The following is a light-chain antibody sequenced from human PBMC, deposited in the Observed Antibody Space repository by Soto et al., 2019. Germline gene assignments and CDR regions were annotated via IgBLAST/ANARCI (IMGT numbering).Light chain of an antibody. J-gene: IGKJ1*01. V-gene: IGKV3-20*01. CDR3: QQYDSSPIT. Sequence: EIVLTQSPGTLSLSPGERATLSCRASQSVSRNYLAWYQQKPDQAPRLLIYGASSRATGIPDKFSGGGSGTDFTLTISRLEPEDFAVYYCQQYDSSPITFGQGTKVEIK. CDR2: GAS. CDR1: QSVSRNY.